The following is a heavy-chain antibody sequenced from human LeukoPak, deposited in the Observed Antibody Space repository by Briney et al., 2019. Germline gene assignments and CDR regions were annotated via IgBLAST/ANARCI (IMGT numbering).Heavy chain of an antibody. J-gene: IGHJ4*02. CDR2: IYYSGST. D-gene: IGHD5-18*01. CDR1: GRSFSGYY. CDR3: ASRGYSYGYGQFDY. V-gene: IGHV4-34*01. Sequence: SETLSLTCAVYGRSFSGYYWSWIRQPPGKGLEWIGSIYYSGSTYYNPSLKSRVTISVDTSKNQFSLKLSSVTAADTAVYYCASRGYSYGYGQFDYWGQGTLVTVSS.